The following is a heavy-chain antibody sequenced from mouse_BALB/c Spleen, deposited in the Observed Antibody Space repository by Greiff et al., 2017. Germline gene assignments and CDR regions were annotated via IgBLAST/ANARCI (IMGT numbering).Heavy chain of an antibody. V-gene: IGHV1-69*02. Sequence: VQLQQPGAELVKPGASVKLSCKASGYTFTSYWMHWVKQRPGQGLEWIGEIDPSDSYTNYNQKFKGKATLTVDKSSSTAYMQLSSLTSEDSAVYYCARGGQYYFDYWGQGTTLTVSS. CDR3: ARGGQYYFDY. CDR2: IDPSDSYT. D-gene: IGHD3-1*01. J-gene: IGHJ2*01. CDR1: GYTFTSYW.